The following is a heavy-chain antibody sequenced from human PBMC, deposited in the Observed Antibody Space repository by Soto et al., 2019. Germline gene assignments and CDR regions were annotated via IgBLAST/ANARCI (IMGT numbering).Heavy chain of an antibody. J-gene: IGHJ4*02. CDR3: ARRYSGYGDY. CDR2: IYFSGSA. V-gene: IGHV4-59*08. D-gene: IGHD5-12*01. Sequence: QVQLQESGPGLVKPSETLSLTCTVSGGSITSYYWSWIRQPPGKGLEWIGYIYFSGSANYNPSLKSRVTISVDTSKNQFSLKLSSVTAADTAVYYCARRYSGYGDYWGQGNLVTVSS. CDR1: GGSITSYY.